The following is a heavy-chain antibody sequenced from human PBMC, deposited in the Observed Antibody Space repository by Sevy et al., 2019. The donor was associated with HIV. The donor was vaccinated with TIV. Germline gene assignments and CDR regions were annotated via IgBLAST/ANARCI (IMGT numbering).Heavy chain of an antibody. J-gene: IGHJ6*02. Sequence: ASVKVSCKASGGTFSSYAISWVRLAPGQGLEWMGGIIPIFGTANYAQKFQGRVTITADESTSTAYMELSSLRSEDTAVYYCARGKLRFLEWTLYYYYGMDVWGQGTTVTVSS. V-gene: IGHV1-69*13. CDR3: ARGKLRFLEWTLYYYYGMDV. CDR2: IIPIFGTA. CDR1: GGTFSSYA. D-gene: IGHD3-3*01.